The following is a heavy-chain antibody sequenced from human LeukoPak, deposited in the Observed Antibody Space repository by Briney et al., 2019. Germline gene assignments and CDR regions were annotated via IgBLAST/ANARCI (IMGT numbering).Heavy chain of an antibody. J-gene: IGHJ4*02. CDR2: INHSGST. V-gene: IGHV4-34*01. Sequence: SETLSLTCAVYGGSFSGYYWSWLRQPPGKGLEWIGEINHSGSTNYNPSLKSRVTISVDTSKNQFSLRLSSVTAADTAVYYCARELGPPYDSSGYYPDYWGQGTLVTVSS. CDR1: GGSFSGYY. D-gene: IGHD3-22*01. CDR3: ARELGPPYDSSGYYPDY.